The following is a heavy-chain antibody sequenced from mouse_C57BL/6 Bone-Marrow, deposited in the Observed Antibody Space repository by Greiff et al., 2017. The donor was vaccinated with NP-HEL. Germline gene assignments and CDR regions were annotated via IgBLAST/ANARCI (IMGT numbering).Heavy chain of an antibody. CDR2: ISNLAYSI. V-gene: IGHV5-15*01. Sequence: EVQGVESGGGLVQPGGSLKLSCAASGFTFSDYGMAWVRQAPRKGPEWVAFISNLAYSIYYAETVTGRFTISRENAKNTLYLEMSSLRSEDTAMYYCARQGNGAWFAYWGQGTLVTVSA. CDR3: ARQGNGAWFAY. D-gene: IGHD2-1*01. CDR1: GFTFSDYG. J-gene: IGHJ3*01.